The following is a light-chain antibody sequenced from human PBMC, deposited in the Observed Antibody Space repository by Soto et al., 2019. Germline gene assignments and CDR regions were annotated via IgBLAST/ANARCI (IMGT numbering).Light chain of an antibody. CDR3: GSYTSRNTLV. CDR1: SSDVGGYNY. J-gene: IGLJ1*01. V-gene: IGLV2-14*03. CDR2: EVT. Sequence: QSALTQPASVSGSPGQSITIACTGTSSDVGGYNYVSWYQQHPGKAPKLLMYEVTYRPSGVSNLVSGSKSGNTASLTISGLQAEDEADYFCGSYTSRNTLVFVTGTKLTVL.